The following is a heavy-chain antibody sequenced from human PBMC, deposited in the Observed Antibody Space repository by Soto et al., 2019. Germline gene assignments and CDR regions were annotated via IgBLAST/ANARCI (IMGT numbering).Heavy chain of an antibody. D-gene: IGHD2-15*01. CDR2: IWYDGSNK. V-gene: IGHV3-33*01. J-gene: IGHJ1*01. Sequence: GGSLRLSCAASGFTFSSYGMHWVRRAPGKGLEWVVVIWYDGSNKYYADSVKGRFTISRDNSKNTLYLQMNSLRAEDTAVYYCARDPRTYCSGGSCYFPHFQHWGQGTLVTVSS. CDR1: GFTFSSYG. CDR3: ARDPRTYCSGGSCYFPHFQH.